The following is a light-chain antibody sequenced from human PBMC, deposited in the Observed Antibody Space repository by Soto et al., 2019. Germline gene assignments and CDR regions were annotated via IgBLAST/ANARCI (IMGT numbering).Light chain of an antibody. CDR1: QSVSSK. CDR3: QQYNNWPWT. J-gene: IGKJ1*01. Sequence: EIVMTQSPATLSVSPGERATRSCRASQSVSSKLAWVQQKPGQAPRLLIYDVSTRATGVPARFSGSGSGTEFTLTISSLQSEDFAVYYCQQYNNWPWTFGQGTKVDI. V-gene: IGKV3-15*01. CDR2: DVS.